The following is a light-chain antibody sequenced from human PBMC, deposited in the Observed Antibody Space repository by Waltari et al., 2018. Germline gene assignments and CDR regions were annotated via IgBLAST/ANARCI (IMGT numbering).Light chain of an antibody. V-gene: IGLV2-23*02. CDR1: SSDVGSYNL. Sequence: QSALTQPASVSGSPGQSITISCTGTSSDVGSYNLVSWYQQTPGKAPKLMIYEVSKRPAGVSNRFSGSKSGNTASLTISGLQAEDEADYYCCSYAGSNTFYFFGTGTKVTVL. J-gene: IGLJ1*01. CDR3: CSYAGSNTFYF. CDR2: EVS.